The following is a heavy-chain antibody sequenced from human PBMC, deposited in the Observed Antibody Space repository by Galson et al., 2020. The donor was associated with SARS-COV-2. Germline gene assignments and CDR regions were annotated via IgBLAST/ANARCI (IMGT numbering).Heavy chain of an antibody. CDR2: IWYDGSNK. Sequence: SLRLSCAASGFTFSSYGMHWVRQAPGKGLEWVAVIWYDGSNKYYADSVKGRFTISRDNSKNTLYLQMNSLRAEDTAVYYCARELSGWPFDYWGQGTLVTVSS. CDR3: ARELSGWPFDY. D-gene: IGHD6-19*01. V-gene: IGHV3-33*01. J-gene: IGHJ4*02. CDR1: GFTFSSYG.